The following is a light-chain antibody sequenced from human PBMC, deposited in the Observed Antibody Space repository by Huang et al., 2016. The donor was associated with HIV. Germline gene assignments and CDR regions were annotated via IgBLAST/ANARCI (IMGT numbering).Light chain of an antibody. J-gene: IGKJ3*01. CDR2: DAS. V-gene: IGKV3-11*01. CDR3: QQRSNWPPGVT. CDR1: QSVSSY. Sequence: EIVLTQSPATLSLSPGERATLSCRASQSVSSYLAWYQQQPGQAPRLLIYDASNRATGNQARFNGSGSGTDFTLTSSSLEPEDCAVYYCQQRSNWPPGVTFGPGTKVDIK.